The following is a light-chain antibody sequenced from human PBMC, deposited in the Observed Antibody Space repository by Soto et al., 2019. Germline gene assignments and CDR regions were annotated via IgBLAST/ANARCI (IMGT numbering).Light chain of an antibody. CDR3: QKYNSVPVT. CDR1: QDISNF. Sequence: DIQMTQSPSSLSASVGDRVTITCRASQDISNFLAWYQQKAGTVPKLLIYSASTLQSGVPSRFSGSGSGTDFTLTISSLQPEDVATYYCQKYNSVPVTFGPGTRLEIK. CDR2: SAS. J-gene: IGKJ5*01. V-gene: IGKV1-27*01.